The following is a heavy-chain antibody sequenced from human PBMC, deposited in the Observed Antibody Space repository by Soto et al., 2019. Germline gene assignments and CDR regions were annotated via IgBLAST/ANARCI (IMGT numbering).Heavy chain of an antibody. J-gene: IGHJ4*02. CDR3: AKDWGIAAAGLFDY. CDR1: GFTFSSYA. V-gene: IGHV3-23*01. D-gene: IGHD6-13*01. Sequence: LRLSCAASGFTFSSYAMSWFRQAPGKGLEWVSAISGSGGSTYYADSVKGRFTISRDNSKNTLYLQMNSLRAEDTAVYYCAKDWGIAAAGLFDYWGQGTLVTVSS. CDR2: ISGSGGST.